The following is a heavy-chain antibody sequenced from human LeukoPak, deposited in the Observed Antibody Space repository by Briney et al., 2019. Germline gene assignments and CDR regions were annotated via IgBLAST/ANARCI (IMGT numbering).Heavy chain of an antibody. CDR2: ISYDGSNK. V-gene: IGHV3-30*04. D-gene: IGHD3-3*01. CDR1: GLTFSSYA. J-gene: IGHJ5*02. Sequence: PGRSLRLSCAVSGLTFSSYAMHWVRQAPGKGLEWVAVISYDGSNKYYADSVKGRFTISRDNSKNTLYLQMNSLRAEDTAVYYCARDAVDYDFWSGSQTYNWFDPWGQGTLVTVSS. CDR3: ARDAVDYDFWSGSQTYNWFDP.